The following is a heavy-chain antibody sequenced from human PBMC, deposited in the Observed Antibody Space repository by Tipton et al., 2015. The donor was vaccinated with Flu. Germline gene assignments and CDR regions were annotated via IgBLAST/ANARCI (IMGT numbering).Heavy chain of an antibody. Sequence: TLSLTCTVSGDSISNYYWSWIRQPPGKGLEWIGYIYYSGSTNYNPSLKSRVTISIDTSKNQFSLKLSPVTAADTAVYYCARVESYSAHDAFDIWGQVTMVSVSS. D-gene: IGHD1-26*01. CDR2: IYYSGST. CDR1: GDSISNYY. J-gene: IGHJ3*02. V-gene: IGHV4-59*01. CDR3: ARVESYSAHDAFDI.